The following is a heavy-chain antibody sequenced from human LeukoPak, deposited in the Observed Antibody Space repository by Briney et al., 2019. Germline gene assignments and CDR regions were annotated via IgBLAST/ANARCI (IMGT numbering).Heavy chain of an antibody. Sequence: SETLSLTCAVSGGSISSGGYSWSWIRQPPGEGLEWIGYIYHSGSTYYNPSLKSRVTISVDRSKNQFSLKLSSVTAADTAVYHCARVGYSSGWSEFFPSWFDPWGQGTLVTVSS. CDR1: GGSISSGGYS. J-gene: IGHJ5*02. D-gene: IGHD6-19*01. V-gene: IGHV4-30-2*01. CDR3: ARVGYSSGWSEFFPSWFDP. CDR2: IYHSGST.